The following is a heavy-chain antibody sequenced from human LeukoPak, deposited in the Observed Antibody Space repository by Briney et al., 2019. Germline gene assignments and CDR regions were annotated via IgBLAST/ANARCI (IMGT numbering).Heavy chain of an antibody. CDR3: ARSNSDYYDSSGYPLVDY. J-gene: IGHJ4*02. Sequence: ASVKVSCKASGGTFSSYAISWVRQAPGQGLEWMGWISAYNGNTNYAQKLQGRVTMTTDTSTSTAYMELRSLRSDDTAVYYCARSNSDYYDSSGYPLVDYWGQGTLVTVSS. D-gene: IGHD3-22*01. V-gene: IGHV1-18*01. CDR2: ISAYNGNT. CDR1: GGTFSSYA.